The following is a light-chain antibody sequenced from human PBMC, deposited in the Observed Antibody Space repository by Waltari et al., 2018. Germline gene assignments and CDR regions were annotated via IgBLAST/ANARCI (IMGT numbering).Light chain of an antibody. V-gene: IGKV1-5*03. Sequence: IQMTQSPSTLSASAGDRVTITCRDSQSISNWLVWYQQKPGKAPKLLIYKASTLETGVPSRFSGSGSGTEFTLTISNLQPDDFATYYCQQYNYYWTFGQGTKVEI. CDR2: KAS. CDR3: QQYNYYWT. CDR1: QSISNW. J-gene: IGKJ1*01.